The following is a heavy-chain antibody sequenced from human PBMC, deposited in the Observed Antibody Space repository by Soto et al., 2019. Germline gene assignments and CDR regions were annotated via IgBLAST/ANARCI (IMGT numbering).Heavy chain of an antibody. D-gene: IGHD3-16*01. Sequence: PGGSLRLSFAASGFTFSSYAMPWVRQAPGKGLEWVAVISYDGSNKYYADSVKGRFTISRDNSKNTLYLQMNSLRAEDTAVYYCARPGGDSSGLYYYGMDVGGQGTTVTVSS. CDR2: ISYDGSNK. V-gene: IGHV3-30-3*01. CDR3: ARPGGDSSGLYYYGMDV. CDR1: GFTFSSYA. J-gene: IGHJ6*02.